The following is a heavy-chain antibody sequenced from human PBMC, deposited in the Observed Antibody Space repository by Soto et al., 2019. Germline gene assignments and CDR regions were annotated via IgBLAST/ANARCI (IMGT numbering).Heavy chain of an antibody. CDR3: AARKYCPSTTGFDY. CDR1: GFMFSNHG. D-gene: IGHD2-2*01. J-gene: IGHJ4*02. Sequence: GGSLRLSCAASGFMFSNHGMHWVRQAPGKGLEWVAVIWSDGNNRYYADSVKGRFTISRDNSKNTVYLQMNSLRAEDTAVYYCAARKYCPSTTGFDYWGQGTLVTVSS. CDR2: IWSDGNNR. V-gene: IGHV3-33*01.